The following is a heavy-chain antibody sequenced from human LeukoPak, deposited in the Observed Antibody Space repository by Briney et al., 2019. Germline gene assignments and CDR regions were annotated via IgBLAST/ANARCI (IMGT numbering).Heavy chain of an antibody. V-gene: IGHV3-53*04. CDR1: GFTVSSNY. Sequence: GGSLRLSCAASGFTVSSNYMSRVRQAPGKGLEWVSVIYSGGSTYYADSVKGRFTISRHNSKNTLYLQMNSLRAEDTAVYYCARENHYYDSSGSDYWGQGTLVTVSS. D-gene: IGHD3-22*01. CDR3: ARENHYYDSSGSDY. CDR2: IYSGGST. J-gene: IGHJ4*02.